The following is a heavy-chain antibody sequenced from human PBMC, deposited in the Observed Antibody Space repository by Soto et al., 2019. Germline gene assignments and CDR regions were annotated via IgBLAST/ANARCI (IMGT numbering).Heavy chain of an antibody. Sequence: SETLSLTCTVSGGSISSGGYNWSWIRQRPGKGLEWIGYIYYSGSTYYNPSLKSRVIISVDTSKNQLSLKLSSVTAADTAVYYCARDKYDSSGYYVFDIWGQGTMVTVS. CDR1: GGSISSGGYN. D-gene: IGHD3-22*01. J-gene: IGHJ3*02. CDR3: ARDKYDSSGYYVFDI. CDR2: IYYSGST. V-gene: IGHV4-31*03.